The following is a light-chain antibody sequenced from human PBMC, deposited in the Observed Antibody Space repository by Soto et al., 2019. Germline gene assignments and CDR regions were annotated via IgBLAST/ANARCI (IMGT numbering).Light chain of an antibody. CDR3: QQYGSSLLT. Sequence: EIVLTQSPGTLSLSPGERATLSCRASESVSDNYLAWYQQRSGQAPRLVIYGASSRASTVPDRFSGSGSGADFTLTIRRLEPEDFAVYYCQQYGSSLLTFGGGTKVEIK. CDR1: ESVSDNY. CDR2: GAS. J-gene: IGKJ4*01. V-gene: IGKV3-20*01.